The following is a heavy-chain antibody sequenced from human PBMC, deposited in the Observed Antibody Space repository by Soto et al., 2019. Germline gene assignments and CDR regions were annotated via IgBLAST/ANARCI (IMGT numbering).Heavy chain of an antibody. V-gene: IGHV3-48*02. Sequence: GGSLRLSCAASGFTFSSYSMNWVRQAPGKGLEWVSYISSSSSTISYADSVKGRFTISRYNAKNSLYLLMNSLRDEDTAVYYCARDKLGGSGSLPSYTAARNYYYSYGMDVWGQATKVTVS. CDR2: ISSSSSTI. J-gene: IGHJ6*02. CDR3: ARDKLGGSGSLPSYTAARNYYYSYGMDV. D-gene: IGHD3-10*01. CDR1: GFTFSSYS.